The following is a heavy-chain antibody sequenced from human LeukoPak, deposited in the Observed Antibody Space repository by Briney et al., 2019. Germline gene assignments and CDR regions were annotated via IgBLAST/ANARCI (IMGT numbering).Heavy chain of an antibody. V-gene: IGHV3-7*03. D-gene: IGHD3-10*01. CDR3: ARDSPSFIRYYYYGMDV. CDR2: IKQDGSEK. Sequence: GGSLRLSCAASGFTFSSYWMSWVRQAPGKGLEWVANIKQDGSEKYYVDSVKGRFTISRDNAKNSLYLQMNSLRAEDTAVYYCARDSPSFIRYYYYGMDVWGQGTTVTVSS. CDR1: GFTFSSYW. J-gene: IGHJ6*02.